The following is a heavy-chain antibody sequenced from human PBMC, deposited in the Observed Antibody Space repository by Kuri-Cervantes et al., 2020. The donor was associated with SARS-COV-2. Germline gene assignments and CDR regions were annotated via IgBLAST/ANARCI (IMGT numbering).Heavy chain of an antibody. CDR1: GFTFSDSA. Sequence: GESLKISCAASGFTFSDSAMNWVRQAPGKGLEWVSSLSVSGGNTYYADSVKGRFTISRDNSRNTLYLQMNSLSAEDTAVYYCAKDLAVAGSEDDSWGQGTLVTVSS. D-gene: IGHD6-19*01. CDR2: LSVSGGNT. V-gene: IGHV3-23*01. CDR3: AKDLAVAGSEDDS. J-gene: IGHJ4*02.